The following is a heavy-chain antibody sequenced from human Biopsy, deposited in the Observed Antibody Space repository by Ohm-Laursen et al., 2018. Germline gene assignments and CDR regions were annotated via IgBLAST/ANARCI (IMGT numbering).Heavy chain of an antibody. Sequence: SLRLSCTASGFTFSSHTMSWVRQAPGKGLEWVSVITGVGGVTYYADPVKGRFTVSRDNSMNTMFLQMNSLRAQDAGTYYCPKWGTSMALYHFYGMDVWGQGTTVSVSS. CDR1: GFTFSSHT. J-gene: IGHJ6*02. CDR2: ITGVGGVT. D-gene: IGHD5-18*01. V-gene: IGHV3-23*01. CDR3: PKWGTSMALYHFYGMDV.